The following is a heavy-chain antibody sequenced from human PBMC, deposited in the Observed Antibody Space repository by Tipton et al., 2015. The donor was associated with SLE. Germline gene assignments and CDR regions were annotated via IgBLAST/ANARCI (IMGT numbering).Heavy chain of an antibody. V-gene: IGHV4-34*01. CDR2: INHSGST. Sequence: TLSLTCAVYGGSFSGYYWSWICQTPGKGLEWIGEINHSGSTNYNPSLKSRVTISVDTSDNQFSLKVNSVTAADTAVYFCARDRGHRDGSGYYPYDAFDIWGQGTTVTVSS. CDR3: ARDRGHRDGSGYYPYDAFDI. J-gene: IGHJ3*02. D-gene: IGHD3-3*01. CDR1: GGSFSGYY.